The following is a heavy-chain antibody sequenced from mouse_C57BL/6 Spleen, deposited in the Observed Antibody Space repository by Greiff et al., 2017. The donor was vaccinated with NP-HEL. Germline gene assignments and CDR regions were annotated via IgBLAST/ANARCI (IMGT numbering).Heavy chain of an antibody. D-gene: IGHD6-5*01. CDR3: ARSSLYSTYAMDY. Sequence: QVQLQQSGPELVKPGASVKISCKASGYAFSSSWMNWVTQRPGKGLEWIGRIYPGDGDTNYNGKFQGKATLTADKSSSTAYMQLSSLTSENSAVYFGARSSLYSTYAMDYWGQGTSVTVSS. CDR1: GYAFSSSW. V-gene: IGHV1-82*01. CDR2: IYPGDGDT. J-gene: IGHJ4*01.